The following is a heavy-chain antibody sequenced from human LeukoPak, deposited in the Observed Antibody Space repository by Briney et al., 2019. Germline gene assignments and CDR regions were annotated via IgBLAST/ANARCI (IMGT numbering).Heavy chain of an antibody. Sequence: PGGSLRLTCAASGFTFSDYYMNWVRQAPGKGLEWLSYISSTSSHINYADSVKGRFTVSRDNAKNSLYLQMNSLRAEDTAVYYCARVPLSKCSSGVCFPTFDYWGQGSLVTVSS. CDR1: GFTFSDYY. D-gene: IGHD2-15*01. V-gene: IGHV3-11*05. CDR2: ISSTSSHI. CDR3: ARVPLSKCSSGVCFPTFDY. J-gene: IGHJ4*02.